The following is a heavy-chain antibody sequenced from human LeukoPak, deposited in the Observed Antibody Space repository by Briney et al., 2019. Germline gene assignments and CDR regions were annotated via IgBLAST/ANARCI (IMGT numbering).Heavy chain of an antibody. V-gene: IGHV4-34*01. CDR1: GGSFSGYY. CDR2: INHSGGT. D-gene: IGHD3-16*01. CDR3: ARVKDPGGYYYYYYMDV. J-gene: IGHJ6*03. Sequence: SSETLSLTCAVYGGSFSGYYWSWIRQPPGKGLEWIGEINHSGGTKYNPSLKSRVTISVDTSKNQFSLKLSSVTAADTAMYYCARVKDPGGYYYYYYMDVWGKGTTVTVSS.